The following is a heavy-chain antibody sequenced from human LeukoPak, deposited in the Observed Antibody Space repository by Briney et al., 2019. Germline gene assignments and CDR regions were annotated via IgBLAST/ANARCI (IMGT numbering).Heavy chain of an antibody. D-gene: IGHD2-8*01. CDR3: AGVKKFDY. J-gene: IGHJ4*02. CDR1: GGSISSGSYY. CDR2: HTSGSI. Sequence: SETLSLTCTASGGSISSGSYYWNWMRQPAGKGLEWIGRHTSGSINYNPSLKSRVTISVDTSKNQLSLMLTSVTAADTAVYYCAGVKKFDYWGQGILVTVPS. V-gene: IGHV4-61*02.